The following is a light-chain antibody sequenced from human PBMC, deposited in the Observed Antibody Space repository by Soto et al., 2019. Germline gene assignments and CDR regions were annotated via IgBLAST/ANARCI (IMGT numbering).Light chain of an antibody. CDR1: QSVSSN. V-gene: IGKV3-15*01. CDR2: GAS. J-gene: IGKJ1*01. Sequence: EIVMTQSPGTLSVSPGERATLSCRASQSVSSNLAWYQQKPGQATRLLIYGASTRATGIPARFSGSGSETEFTLTISSLQSEDFAVYYCQQFYNWPRTFGQGTKVDIK. CDR3: QQFYNWPRT.